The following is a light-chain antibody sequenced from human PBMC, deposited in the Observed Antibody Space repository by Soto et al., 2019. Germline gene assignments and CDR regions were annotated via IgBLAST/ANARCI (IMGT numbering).Light chain of an antibody. CDR3: QQTYSTLNS. CDR2: TAS. CDR1: QNIRTY. J-gene: IGKJ2*03. V-gene: IGKV1-39*01. Sequence: DIQVTQSPSSLSASVGERVTITCRASQNIRTYLNWYQQRPGKPPKLLIHTASTLQSGVPSRFSGSGSVTDFTLTISSLQPEDFATYCCQQTYSTLNSFGQGTKLEIK.